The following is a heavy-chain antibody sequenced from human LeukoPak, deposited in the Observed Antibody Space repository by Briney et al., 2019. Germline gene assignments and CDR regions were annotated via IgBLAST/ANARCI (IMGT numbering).Heavy chain of an antibody. CDR2: ISGDGGST. CDR3: ARGGYYDILTGYSFYGMDV. D-gene: IGHD3-9*01. Sequence: GGSLRLSCAASGFTFDDYAMHWVRQAPGKGLEWVSLISGDGGSTYYADSVKGRFTISRDNPKKTLYLQMNSLRAEDSAVYYCARGGYYDILTGYSFYGMDVWGQGTTVTVSS. V-gene: IGHV3-43*02. CDR1: GFTFDDYA. J-gene: IGHJ6*02.